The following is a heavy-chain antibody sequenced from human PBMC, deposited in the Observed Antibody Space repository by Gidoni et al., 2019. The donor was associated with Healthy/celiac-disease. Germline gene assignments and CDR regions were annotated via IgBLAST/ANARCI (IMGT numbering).Heavy chain of an antibody. CDR1: GFTFSIYS. V-gene: IGHV3-21*01. J-gene: IGHJ4*02. CDR3: ARLLTSKSYCSSTSCYTRTDY. Sequence: EVQLVESGGGLVKPGGSLRLSCAASGFTFSIYSMNWVRQAPGKGLEWVSSISGSSSYIYYADSVKGRFTISRDNAKNSLYLQMNSLRAEDTAVYYCARLLTSKSYCSSTSCYTRTDYWGQGTLVTVSS. D-gene: IGHD2-2*01. CDR2: ISGSSSYI.